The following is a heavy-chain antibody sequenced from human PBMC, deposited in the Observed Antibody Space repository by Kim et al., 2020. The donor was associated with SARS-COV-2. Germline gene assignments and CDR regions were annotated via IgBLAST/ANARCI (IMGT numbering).Heavy chain of an antibody. CDR3: ASWWSNAWYFDL. D-gene: IGHD2-8*02. CDR2: ISSSGSTI. J-gene: IGHJ2*01. Sequence: GGSLRLSCAASGFTFSSYEMNWVRQAPGKGLEWVSYISSSGSTIYYADSVKGRFTISRDNAKNSLYLQMNSLRAEDTAVYYCASWWSNAWYFDLWGRGTLVTVSS. CDR1: GFTFSSYE. V-gene: IGHV3-48*03.